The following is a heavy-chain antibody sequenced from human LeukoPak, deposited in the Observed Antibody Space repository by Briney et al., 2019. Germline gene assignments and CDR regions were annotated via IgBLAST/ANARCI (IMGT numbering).Heavy chain of an antibody. V-gene: IGHV4-59*01. CDR2: IYYSGST. CDR1: SGSISSYY. D-gene: IGHD5-24*01. J-gene: IGHJ4*02. CDR3: ATGVEMATYYFDY. Sequence: PSETLSLTCTVSSGSISSYYWSWIRQPPGKGLEWIGYIYYSGSTNYNPSLKSRVTISVDTSKNQFSLKLSSVTAADTAVYYCATGVEMATYYFDYWGQGTLVTVSS.